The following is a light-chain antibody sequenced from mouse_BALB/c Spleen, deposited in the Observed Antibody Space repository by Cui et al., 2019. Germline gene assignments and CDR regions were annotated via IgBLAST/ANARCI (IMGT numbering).Light chain of an antibody. V-gene: IGKV4-59*01. CDR3: QQWSSNPPT. Sequence: QIVLTHSPAIMSASPGEKVTMTCSASSSVSYMHWYQQKSGTSPKRWIYDTSKLASGVPARFSGSGSGTSYSLTISSMEAEDAATYYCQQWSSNPPTFGGGTKLEIK. CDR2: DTS. CDR1: SSVSY. J-gene: IGKJ2*01.